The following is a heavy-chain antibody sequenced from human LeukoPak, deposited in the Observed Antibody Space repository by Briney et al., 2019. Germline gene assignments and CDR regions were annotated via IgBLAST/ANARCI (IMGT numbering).Heavy chain of an antibody. CDR2: FDPEDGET. CDR1: GYTLTALS. V-gene: IGHV1-24*01. Sequence: ASVKVSRKISGYTLTALSMHRVRQAPGKGLEWMGGFDPEDGETIYTQKFQGRVTMTEDTSTDTAYMELSSLRSEDTAVYYCATGLEVGANNPWVPFYYWGQGTLVTVSS. CDR3: ATGLEVGANNPWVPFYY. D-gene: IGHD1-26*01. J-gene: IGHJ4*02.